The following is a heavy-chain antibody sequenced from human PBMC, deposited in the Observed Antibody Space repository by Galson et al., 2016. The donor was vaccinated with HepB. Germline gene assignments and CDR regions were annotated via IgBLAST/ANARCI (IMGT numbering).Heavy chain of an antibody. V-gene: IGHV3-33*01. CDR1: GFTFSNFG. J-gene: IGHJ2*01. D-gene: IGHD3-10*01. Sequence: SLRLSCAASGFTFSNFGMHWVRQAPGKGLEWVALIWYEGTNEYYADSVKGRFTISRDNSKNTLHLQMSSLRAEDAAVYYCARELDLWFGDSWDGGFFDLWGRGTLVTVSS. CDR2: IWYEGTNE. CDR3: ARELDLWFGDSWDGGFFDL.